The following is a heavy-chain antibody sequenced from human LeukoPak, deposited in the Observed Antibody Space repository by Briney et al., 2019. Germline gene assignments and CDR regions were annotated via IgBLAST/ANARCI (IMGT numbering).Heavy chain of an antibody. CDR1: GFTFSSYA. Sequence: PGGSLRLSCAASGFTFSSYAMSWVRQAPGKGLEWVSAIGGSGGSTYYADSVKGRFTISRDNSKNTLYLQMNSLRAEDTAVYYCAKDILTGIAVADVFDYWGQGTLVTVSS. J-gene: IGHJ4*02. V-gene: IGHV3-23*01. D-gene: IGHD6-19*01. CDR3: AKDILTGIAVADVFDY. CDR2: IGGSGGST.